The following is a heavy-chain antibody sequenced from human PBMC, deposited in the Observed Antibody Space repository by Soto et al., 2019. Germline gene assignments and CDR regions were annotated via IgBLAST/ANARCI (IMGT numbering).Heavy chain of an antibody. D-gene: IGHD5-18*01. CDR3: ANEILHTEYFQN. J-gene: IGHJ1*01. CDR1: GGAFSSNG. Sequence: QVQLVQSGAEVKKPGSSVKVSCKASGGAFSSNGITWVRQAPGQGLEWMGRILPILSITNYAQNFQGRVTITADISTNTAYMELSGLRSVDTAVYYCANEILHTEYFQNWGQGTLVTVSS. CDR2: ILPILSIT. V-gene: IGHV1-69*02.